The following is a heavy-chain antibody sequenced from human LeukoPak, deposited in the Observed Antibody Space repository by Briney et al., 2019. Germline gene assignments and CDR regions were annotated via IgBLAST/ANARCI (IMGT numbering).Heavy chain of an antibody. V-gene: IGHV3-7*03. J-gene: IGHJ6*02. D-gene: IGHD4-11*01. CDR3: ARGATDYSNDYYGLDV. CDR1: GFTFNSYW. Sequence: GKSLRLSCAASGFTFNSYWMSWVRQAPGKGLEWVANIKQDGSEKYYVDSVKGRFTISRDNAKNSLYLQMNSLRAEDTAVYYCARGATDYSNDYYGLDVWGQGTTVTVSS. CDR2: IKQDGSEK.